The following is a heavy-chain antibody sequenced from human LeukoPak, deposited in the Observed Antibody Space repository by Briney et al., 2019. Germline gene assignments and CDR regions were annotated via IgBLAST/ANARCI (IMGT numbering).Heavy chain of an antibody. J-gene: IGHJ4*02. V-gene: IGHV1-2*02. CDR2: INPNSGGT. CDR1: GYTFTGYY. Sequence: GASVKVSCKASGYTFTGYYMHWVRQAPGQGLEWMGWINPNSGGTNYAQKFQGRVTMTRDTSISTAYMELSRLRSDDTAVYYCARAPPYYDSSPILWGQGTLVTVSS. D-gene: IGHD3-22*01. CDR3: ARAPPYYDSSPIL.